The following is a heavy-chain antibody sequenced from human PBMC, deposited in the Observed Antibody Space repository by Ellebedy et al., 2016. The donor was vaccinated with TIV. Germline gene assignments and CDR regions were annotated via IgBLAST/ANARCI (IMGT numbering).Heavy chain of an antibody. J-gene: IGHJ5*02. CDR2: ISAYNGNT. CDR1: GYTFTSYG. CDR3: ARDRNSLSIAVAGTRGMYNWFDP. Sequence: ASVKVSCXASGYTFTSYGISWVRQAPGQGLEWMGWISAYNGNTNYAQKFQGRVTITADESTSTAYMELSSLRSEDTAVYYCARDRNSLSIAVAGTRGMYNWFDPWGQGTLVTVSS. D-gene: IGHD6-19*01. V-gene: IGHV1-18*01.